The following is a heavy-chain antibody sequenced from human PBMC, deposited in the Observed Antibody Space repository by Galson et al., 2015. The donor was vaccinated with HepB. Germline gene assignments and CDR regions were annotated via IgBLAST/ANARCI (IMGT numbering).Heavy chain of an antibody. V-gene: IGHV1-24*01. D-gene: IGHD3-3*01. Sequence: SVKVSCKVSGYTLTELSMHWVRQAPGKGLEWMGGFDPEDGETIYAQKFQGRVTMTEDTSTDTAYMELSSLRSEDTAVYYCAKYGALNYDFWSGYYGPYYYYGMDVWGQGTTVTVSS. CDR2: FDPEDGET. CDR3: AKYGALNYDFWSGYYGPYYYYGMDV. J-gene: IGHJ6*02. CDR1: GYTLTELS.